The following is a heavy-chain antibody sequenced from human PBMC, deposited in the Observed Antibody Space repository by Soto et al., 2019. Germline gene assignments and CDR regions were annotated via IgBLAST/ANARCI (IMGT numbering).Heavy chain of an antibody. V-gene: IGHV1-58*01. D-gene: IGHD1-1*01. CDR3: AAGRGGNGLQFDP. CDR2: IVVGSGNT. Sequence: QMQLVQSGPEVKKPGTSVKVSCKASGFTFTNSAVQWVRQARGQRLEWIGWIVVGSGNTNYAQKFQERFNITRDMSTSKAYMELSSLRSEDTAVYYCAAGRGGNGLQFDPWGQGTLVTVSS. J-gene: IGHJ5*02. CDR1: GFTFTNSA.